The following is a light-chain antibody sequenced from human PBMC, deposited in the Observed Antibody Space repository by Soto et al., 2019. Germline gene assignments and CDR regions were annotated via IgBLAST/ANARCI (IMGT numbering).Light chain of an antibody. CDR1: SSDVGGYNY. V-gene: IGLV2-11*01. CDR3: CSYAGSYTGV. Sequence: QSVLTQPRSVSRSPGQSVTISCTGTSSDVGGYNYVSWYQQHPGKAPKLMIYDVSKRPSGVPDRFSGSKSGNTASLTISGLQAEDEADYYCCSYAGSYTGVFGGGTKVTVL. CDR2: DVS. J-gene: IGLJ2*01.